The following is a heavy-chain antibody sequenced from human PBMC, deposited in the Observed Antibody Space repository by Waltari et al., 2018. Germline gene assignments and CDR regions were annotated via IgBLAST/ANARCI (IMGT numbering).Heavy chain of an antibody. J-gene: IGHJ5*02. CDR3: TTDRGISVRPLFDR. CDR2: LKSKSAGGTT. CDR1: GLSVSNAW. Sequence: EVQLAESGGGLVKPGGSLRLSCAISGLSVSNAWMGWVRQAPGKGLEVIGRLKSKSAGGTTDFAAPVQGRFTISRDDSKNTMNLQMNSLKTEDTAVYYCTTDRGISVRPLFDRWGRGTLVTVSS. D-gene: IGHD6-6*01. V-gene: IGHV3-15*01.